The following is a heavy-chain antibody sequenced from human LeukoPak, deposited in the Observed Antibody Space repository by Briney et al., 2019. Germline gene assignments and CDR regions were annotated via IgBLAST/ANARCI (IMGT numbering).Heavy chain of an antibody. J-gene: IGHJ1*01. Sequence: SETLSLTCNVSGGSINNYYWSWIRQPPGKGLEWIGYIYYSGSTNYNPSLKSRVTISVDTSKNQFSLKLSSVTAADTAVYYCARGDYYDSSEHFQHWGQGTLVTASS. V-gene: IGHV4-59*08. D-gene: IGHD3-22*01. CDR2: IYYSGST. CDR1: GGSINNYY. CDR3: ARGDYYDSSEHFQH.